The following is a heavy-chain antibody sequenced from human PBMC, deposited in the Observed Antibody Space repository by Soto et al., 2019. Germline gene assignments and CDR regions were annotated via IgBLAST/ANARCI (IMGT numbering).Heavy chain of an antibody. J-gene: IGHJ4*02. CDR2: MYYSGST. V-gene: IGHV4-61*07. D-gene: IGHD3-22*01. CDR3: GGQNYDSSGYFDY. Sequence: SWIRQPPGKGLEWIGYMYYSGSTNYNPSLKSRVTISVATSKNQFSLKLSSVTDADTAVYYCGGQNYDSSGYFDYWGQGTLVTFSA.